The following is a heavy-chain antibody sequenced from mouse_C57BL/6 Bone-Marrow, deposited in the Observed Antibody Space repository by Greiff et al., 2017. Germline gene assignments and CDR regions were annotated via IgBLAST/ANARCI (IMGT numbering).Heavy chain of an antibody. Sequence: EVKLVESGGDLVKPGGSLKLSCAASGFTFSSYGMSWVRQTPDKRLEWVATISSGGSYTYYPASVKGRFTISRDNAKNTLYLQKSSLKSEDTAMYYCARQFSYSNYDYFDYWGQGTTLTVSS. J-gene: IGHJ2*01. CDR2: ISSGGSYT. V-gene: IGHV5-6*02. D-gene: IGHD2-5*01. CDR1: GFTFSSYG. CDR3: ARQFSYSNYDYFDY.